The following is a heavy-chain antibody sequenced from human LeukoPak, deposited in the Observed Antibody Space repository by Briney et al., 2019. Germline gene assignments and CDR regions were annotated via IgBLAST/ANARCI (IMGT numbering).Heavy chain of an antibody. D-gene: IGHD3-9*01. CDR2: INSDGSST. J-gene: IGHJ4*02. CDR3: ARSPLRYFDFDY. CDR1: GFTFSSYW. Sequence: GGSLRLSCAASGFTFSSYWMHWVRQAPGKGLVWVSRINSDGSSTSYAGSVKGRFTISRDNAKNTLYLQMNSLRAEDTAVYYCARSPLRYFDFDYWGQGTLVTVSS. V-gene: IGHV3-74*01.